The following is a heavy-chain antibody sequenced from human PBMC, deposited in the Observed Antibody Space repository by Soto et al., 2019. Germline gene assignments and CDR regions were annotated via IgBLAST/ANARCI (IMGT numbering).Heavy chain of an antibody. CDR1: GFTFSSYS. J-gene: IGHJ4*02. CDR2: ISGSGGST. Sequence: GGSLRLSCAASGFTFSSYSMNWVRQAPGKGLEWVSAISGSGGSTYYADSVKGRFTISRDNSKNTLYLQMNSLRAEDTAVYYCATLGYSSSSPVFDEWGQGTLVTVSS. V-gene: IGHV3-23*01. CDR3: ATLGYSSSSPVFDE. D-gene: IGHD6-13*01.